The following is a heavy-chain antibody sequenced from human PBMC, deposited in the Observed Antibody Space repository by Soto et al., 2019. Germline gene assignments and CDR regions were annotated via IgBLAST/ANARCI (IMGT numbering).Heavy chain of an antibody. CDR3: ARKIGDYYDSSGPLYGMDV. Sequence: EASVKVSCKASGGTFSSYAISWVRQAPGQGLEWMGGIIPIFGTANYAQKFQGRVTITADESTSTAYMELSSLRSEDTAVYYCARKIGDYYDSSGPLYGMDVWGQGTTVTVSS. V-gene: IGHV1-69*13. CDR2: IIPIFGTA. D-gene: IGHD3-22*01. J-gene: IGHJ6*02. CDR1: GGTFSSYA.